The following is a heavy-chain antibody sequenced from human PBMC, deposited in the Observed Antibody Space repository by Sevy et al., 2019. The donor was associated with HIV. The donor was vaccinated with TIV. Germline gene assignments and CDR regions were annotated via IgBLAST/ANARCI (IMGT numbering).Heavy chain of an antibody. CDR3: AREETPYDFWSGYPVRGSMDV. D-gene: IGHD3-3*01. J-gene: IGHJ6*02. Sequence: GGSLRLSCAASGFTFSSYGMHWVRQAPGKGLEWVAVIWYDGSNKYYADSVKGRFTISRENSKNTLYLQMNSLRAEDTAVYYCAREETPYDFWSGYPVRGSMDVWGQGTTVTVSS. CDR2: IWYDGSNK. V-gene: IGHV3-33*01. CDR1: GFTFSSYG.